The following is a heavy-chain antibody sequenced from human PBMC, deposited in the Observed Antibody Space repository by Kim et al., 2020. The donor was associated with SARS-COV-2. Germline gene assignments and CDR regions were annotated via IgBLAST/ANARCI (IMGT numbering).Heavy chain of an antibody. V-gene: IGHV3-74*01. J-gene: IGHJ4*02. Sequence: GGSLRLSCEASGFTFSTSYMHWVRQTPGEGLVWVSRISSDGTKTTYADSVKGRFTISRDNAKNTLYLEMTSLRAEDTAVYYCARDLMGTGREGEFDYWGQGTLVTVSS. CDR1: GFTFSTSY. CDR3: ARDLMGTGREGEFDY. D-gene: IGHD1-1*01. CDR2: ISSDGTKT.